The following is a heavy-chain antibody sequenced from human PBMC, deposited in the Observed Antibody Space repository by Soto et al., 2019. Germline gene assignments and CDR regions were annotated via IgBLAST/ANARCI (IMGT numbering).Heavy chain of an antibody. V-gene: IGHV3-30-3*01. CDR3: ARDRYYDSSGYITQPDY. CDR1: GFTFSSYA. D-gene: IGHD3-22*01. J-gene: IGHJ4*02. Sequence: GGSLRLSCAASGFTFSSYAMHWVRQAPGKGLEWVAVISYDGSNKYYADSVKGRFTISRDNSKNTLYLQMNSLRAEDTAVYYCARDRYYDSSGYITQPDYWGQGTLVTSPQ. CDR2: ISYDGSNK.